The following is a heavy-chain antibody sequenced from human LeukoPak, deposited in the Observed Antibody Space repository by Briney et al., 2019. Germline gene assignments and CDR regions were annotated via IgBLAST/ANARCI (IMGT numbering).Heavy chain of an antibody. Sequence: GRSLRLSCATSGFTFSSYSMHWVRQARGKGLEWVEVISYDGSNKYYADSVKGRFTISRDNSKNTLYLQMNSLRAEDTAVYYCAKSGYNRFDYWGQGTRVTVSS. V-gene: IGHV3-30*18. J-gene: IGHJ4*02. CDR2: ISYDGSNK. D-gene: IGHD5-24*01. CDR1: GFTFSSYS. CDR3: AKSGYNRFDY.